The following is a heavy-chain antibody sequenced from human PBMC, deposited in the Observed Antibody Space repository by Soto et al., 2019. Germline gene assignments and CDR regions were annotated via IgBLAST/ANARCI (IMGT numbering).Heavy chain of an antibody. V-gene: IGHV3-30*18. Sequence: GGSLRLSCAASGFTFSSYGMHWVRQAPGKGLEWVAVISYDGSNKYYADSVKGRFTISRDNSKNTLYLQMNSLRAEDTAVYYCAKDPSGGYAYYYYYGMDVWGQGTTVTVYS. CDR3: AKDPSGGYAYYYYYGMDV. CDR1: GFTFSSYG. CDR2: ISYDGSNK. D-gene: IGHD5-12*01. J-gene: IGHJ6*02.